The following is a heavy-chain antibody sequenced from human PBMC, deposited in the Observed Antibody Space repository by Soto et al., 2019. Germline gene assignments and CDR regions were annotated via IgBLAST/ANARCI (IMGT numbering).Heavy chain of an antibody. J-gene: IGHJ4*02. Sequence: EVQLVESGGGLVQPGGSLRLSCAASGFTFSSYWMSWVRQAPGKGLEWVANIKQDGSEKYYVDSVKGRFTISRDNAKNPLYLQMNSLRAEDTAVYYWAREAGGYCSGDSGYSGDYFDCWGQGTLVTVSS. CDR1: GFTFSSYW. D-gene: IGHD2-15*01. CDR2: IKQDGSEK. CDR3: AREAGGYCSGDSGYSGDYFDC. V-gene: IGHV3-7*04.